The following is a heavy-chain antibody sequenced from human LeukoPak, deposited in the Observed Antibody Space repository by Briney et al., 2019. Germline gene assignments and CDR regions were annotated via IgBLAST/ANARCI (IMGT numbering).Heavy chain of an antibody. J-gene: IGHJ4*02. CDR3: ARTGYGDTAMVMRY. V-gene: IGHV4-34*01. CDR2: INHSGST. CDR1: GGSISSYY. D-gene: IGHD5-18*01. Sequence: PSETLSLTCTVSGGSISSYYWSWIRQPPGKGLEWIGEINHSGSTNYNPSLKSRVTISVDTSKNQFSLKLSSVTAADTAVYYCARTGYGDTAMVMRYWGQGTLVTVSS.